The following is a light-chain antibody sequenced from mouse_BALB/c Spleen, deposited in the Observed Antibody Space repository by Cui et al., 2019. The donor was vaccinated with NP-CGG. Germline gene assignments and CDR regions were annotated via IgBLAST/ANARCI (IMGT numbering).Light chain of an antibody. V-gene: IGLV1*01. CDR2: GTN. Sequence: QAVVTQESALTTSPGETVTLTCRSSTGAVTTSNYANWVQEKPDHLFTGLIGGTNNRAPGVPARFSGSLIGDKAALTITGALTEDEAIYFRALWYSNHWVFGGGTKLTVL. CDR1: TGAVTTSNY. CDR3: ALWYSNHWV. J-gene: IGLJ1*01.